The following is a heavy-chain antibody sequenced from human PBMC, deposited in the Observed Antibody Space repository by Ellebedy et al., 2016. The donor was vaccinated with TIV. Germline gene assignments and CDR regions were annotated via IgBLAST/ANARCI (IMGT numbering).Heavy chain of an antibody. CDR3: ASLYSSSWYSTPYYFDY. CDR2: ISSSSSYI. CDR1: GFTFSSYA. J-gene: IGHJ4*02. Sequence: GESLKISXAASGFTFSSYAMSWARQAPGKGLEWVPSISSSSSYIYYADSVKGRFTISRDNAKNSLYLQMNSLRAEDTAVYYCASLYSSSWYSTPYYFDYWGQGTLVTVSS. V-gene: IGHV3-21*01. D-gene: IGHD6-13*01.